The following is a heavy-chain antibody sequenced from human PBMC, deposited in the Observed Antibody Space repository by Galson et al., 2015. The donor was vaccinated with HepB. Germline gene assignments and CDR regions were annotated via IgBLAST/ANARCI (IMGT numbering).Heavy chain of an antibody. J-gene: IGHJ4*02. CDR2: ISGSGGST. CDR1: GFTFSSYA. D-gene: IGHD6-19*01. V-gene: IGHV3-23*01. Sequence: SLRLSCAASGFTFSSYAMSWVRQAPGKGLEWVSAISGSGGSTYYADSVKGRFTISRDKSKNTLYLQMNSLRAEDTAVYYCAKAIGYTVAVAATFDYWGQGTLVTVSA. CDR3: AKAIGYTVAVAATFDY.